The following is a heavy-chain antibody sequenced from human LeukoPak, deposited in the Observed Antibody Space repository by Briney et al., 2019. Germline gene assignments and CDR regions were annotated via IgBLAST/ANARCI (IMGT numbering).Heavy chain of an antibody. CDR3: ARVPIPELLWVGEEQGGYYYYYMDV. CDR2: INPNRGGT. J-gene: IGHJ6*03. CDR1: GYTFTGYY. V-gene: IGHV1-2*02. Sequence: ASVKVSCKASGYTFTGYYMHWVRQAPGQGLEWMGWINPNRGGTNYAQKFQGRVTMTTDTHTSTAYMELRSLRSDDTAVYYCARVPIPELLWVGEEQGGYYYYYMDVWGKGTTVTISS. D-gene: IGHD3-10*01.